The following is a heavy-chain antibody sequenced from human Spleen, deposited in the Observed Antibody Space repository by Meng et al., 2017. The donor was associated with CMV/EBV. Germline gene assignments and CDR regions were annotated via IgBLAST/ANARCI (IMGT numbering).Heavy chain of an antibody. CDR1: RFTFSSYA. V-gene: IGHV3-23*01. D-gene: IGHD5-18*01. CDR2: ISASAGST. CDR3: AKMQLATALVANFDY. J-gene: IGHJ4*02. Sequence: ESLKISCAASRFTFSSYAMSWVRQAPGRGLEWVSAISASAGSTDYADSVKGRFTISRDNSKNTLYLQMNSLRAEDTAVYYCAKMQLATALVANFDYWGQGTLVTVSS.